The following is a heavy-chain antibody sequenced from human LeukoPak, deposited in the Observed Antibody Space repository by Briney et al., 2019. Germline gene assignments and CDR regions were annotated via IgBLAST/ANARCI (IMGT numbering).Heavy chain of an antibody. D-gene: IGHD1-26*01. CDR1: GFSLSTSGVG. Sequence: SGPTLVNPTQTLTLTCTFSGFSLSTSGVGVGWIRQPPGKALEWLALIYWDDDKRYSPSLKSRLTITKDTSKNQVVLTMTNMDPVDTATYYCAHRVGSGSYSDSNWFDPWGQGALVTVSS. J-gene: IGHJ5*02. CDR2: IYWDDDK. V-gene: IGHV2-5*02. CDR3: AHRVGSGSYSDSNWFDP.